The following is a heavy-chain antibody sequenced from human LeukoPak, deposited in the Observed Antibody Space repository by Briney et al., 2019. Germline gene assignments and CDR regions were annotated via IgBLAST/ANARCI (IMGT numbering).Heavy chain of an antibody. CDR1: GFTFSSYA. D-gene: IGHD1-26*01. J-gene: IGHJ4*02. CDR3: ARGGGSGGSYFDY. V-gene: IGHV3-30-3*01. Sequence: GGSLRLSCAASGFTFSSYAMHWVRQAPGEGLEWVAVISYDGSNKYYADSVKGRFTISRDNSKNTLYLQMNSLRAEDTAVYYCARGGGSGGSYFDYWGQGTLVTVSS. CDR2: ISYDGSNK.